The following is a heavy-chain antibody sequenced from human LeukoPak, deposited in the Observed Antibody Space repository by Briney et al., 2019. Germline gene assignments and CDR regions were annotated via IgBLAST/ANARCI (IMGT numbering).Heavy chain of an antibody. V-gene: IGHV2-5*01. Sequence: SGPTLVKPTQTLTLTCTFSGFSLRNSGEAVGWIRQPPGKALEWLAVINWNDDKRYRPSLKSRLTITKDTSKNRVVLTMTNMALVETATFFCQHRHFPAVLGVFDYGGQEPRVTASS. J-gene: IGHJ4*02. D-gene: IGHD4/OR15-4a*01. CDR1: GFSLRNSGEA. CDR3: QHRHFPAVLGVFDY. CDR2: INWNDDK.